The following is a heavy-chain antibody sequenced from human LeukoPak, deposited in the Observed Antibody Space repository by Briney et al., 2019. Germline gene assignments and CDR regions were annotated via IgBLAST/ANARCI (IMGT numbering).Heavy chain of an antibody. CDR1: GFTFSSYW. V-gene: IGHV3-7*01. CDR2: IKQDGSEK. Sequence: PGGSLRLSCAASGFTFSSYWMSWVRQAPGKGLEWVANIKQDGSEKYYVDSVKGRFTISRDNAKNSLYLQMNSLRAEDTAVYYCAREAFTMIDNWFDPWGQGTLVTVSS. J-gene: IGHJ5*02. CDR3: AREAFTMIDNWFDP. D-gene: IGHD3-22*01.